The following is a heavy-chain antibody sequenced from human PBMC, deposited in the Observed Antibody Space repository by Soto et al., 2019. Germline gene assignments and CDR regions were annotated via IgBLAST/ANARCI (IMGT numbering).Heavy chain of an antibody. D-gene: IGHD1-26*01. V-gene: IGHV3-15*07. CDR2: IKSKTDGGTT. Sequence: PGGSLRLSCAAPGFTFSNAWMNWVRPAPGKGLEWVGRIKSKTDGGTTDYAAPVKGRFTISRDDSKNTLYLQMNSLKTEDTAVYYCTTFDAEWELATGFDYWGQGTLVTVSS. CDR1: GFTFSNAW. CDR3: TTFDAEWELATGFDY. J-gene: IGHJ4*02.